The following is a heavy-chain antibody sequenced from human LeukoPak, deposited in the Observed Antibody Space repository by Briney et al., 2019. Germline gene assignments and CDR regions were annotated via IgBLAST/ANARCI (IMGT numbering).Heavy chain of an antibody. CDR3: NRHRFYVWFDP. V-gene: IGHV3-49*03. J-gene: IGHJ5*02. Sequence: GGSLRLSRTTSGFTFGTHTMHWFRQAPGKGLQWIGFIRSSGTTQYAASVKGRFTISRHDYKTIAYLQMNSLKTEDTAVHYCNRHRFYVWFDPWGQGTLVTVSS. CDR2: IRSSGTT. CDR1: GFTFGTHT. D-gene: IGHD5/OR15-5a*01.